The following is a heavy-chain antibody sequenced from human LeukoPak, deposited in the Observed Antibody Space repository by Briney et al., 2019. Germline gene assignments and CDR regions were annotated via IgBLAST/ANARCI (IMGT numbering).Heavy chain of an antibody. CDR1: GFTFSSYS. CDR2: ISSSSSYI. J-gene: IGHJ4*02. CDR3: ARDGGYCSGGSCSKIDY. D-gene: IGHD2-15*01. V-gene: IGHV3-21*01. Sequence: GGSLRLSCAASGFTFSSYSMNWVRQAPGKGLEWVSSISSSSSYIYYADSVKGRFTISRDNAKNSLYLQMNSLRAEDTAVYYCARDGGYCSGGSCSKIDYWGQGTLVTVSS.